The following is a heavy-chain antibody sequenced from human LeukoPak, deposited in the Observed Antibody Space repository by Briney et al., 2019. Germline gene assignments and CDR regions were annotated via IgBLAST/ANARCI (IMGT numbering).Heavy chain of an antibody. CDR2: ISAYNGNT. J-gene: IGHJ4*02. V-gene: IGHV1-18*01. Sequence: ASVKVSRKASGYTFTSYGISWVRQAPGQGLEWMGWISAYNGNTNYAQKLQGRVTMTTDTSTSTAYMELRSLRSDDTAVYYCARDPNPDYGGHPDYWGQGTLVTVSS. CDR1: GYTFTSYG. D-gene: IGHD4-23*01. CDR3: ARDPNPDYGGHPDY.